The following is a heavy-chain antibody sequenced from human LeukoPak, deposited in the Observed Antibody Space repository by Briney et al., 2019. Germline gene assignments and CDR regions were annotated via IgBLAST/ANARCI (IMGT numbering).Heavy chain of an antibody. CDR3: AKGTTTLVVTKIDY. Sequence: QTGGSLRLSCVASGFTFSSYGMHWVRQAPGKGLEWVAVIWYDGTNKYYADSVKGRFTISRDNSKNTLYLQMNSLRAEDTAVYYCAKGTTTLVVTKIDYWGQGTLVTVSS. CDR2: IWYDGTNK. V-gene: IGHV3-33*06. CDR1: GFTFSSYG. J-gene: IGHJ4*02. D-gene: IGHD4-23*01.